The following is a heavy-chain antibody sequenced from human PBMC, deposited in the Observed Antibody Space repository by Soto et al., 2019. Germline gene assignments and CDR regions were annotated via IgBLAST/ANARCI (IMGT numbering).Heavy chain of an antibody. CDR1: GFTFSSYA. J-gene: IGHJ4*02. Sequence: EVQLVESGGGLVQPGGSLRLSCSASGFTFSSYAMHWVRQAPGKGLEYVSAISSNGGSTYYADSVKGRFTISRDNSKNTLYLQMSSLRAEDTAVYYCARDYYDSSGYYFVVSGLAPTLFDYWGQGTLVTVSS. D-gene: IGHD3-22*01. CDR2: ISSNGGST. V-gene: IGHV3-64D*06. CDR3: ARDYYDSSGYYFVVSGLAPTLFDY.